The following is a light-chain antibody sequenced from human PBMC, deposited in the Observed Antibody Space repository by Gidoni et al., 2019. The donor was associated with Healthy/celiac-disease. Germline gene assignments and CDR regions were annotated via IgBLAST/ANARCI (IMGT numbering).Light chain of an antibody. CDR3: GTWDSSLSNWV. V-gene: IGLV1-51*01. Sequence: QSVLTQPPSVPAPPGQKVTISCSGSSSNIGNNYVSWYQQLPGTAPKLLIYDNNKRPSGIPDRFSGSKSGTSATLGITGLQTGDEADYYCGTWDSSLSNWVFGGGTKLTVL. CDR2: DNN. J-gene: IGLJ3*02. CDR1: SSNIGNNY.